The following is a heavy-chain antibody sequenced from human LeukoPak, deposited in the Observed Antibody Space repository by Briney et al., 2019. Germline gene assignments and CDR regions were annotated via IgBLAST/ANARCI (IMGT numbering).Heavy chain of an antibody. Sequence: PGGSLRLSCAASGFTFSNAWMSWVRQAPGKGPEWVGRIKSKTDGGTTDYAAPVKGRFTISRDDSKNTLYLQMNSLKTEDTAVYYCTTAVYYGGNSAFDYWGQGTLVTVSS. V-gene: IGHV3-15*01. CDR3: TTAVYYGGNSAFDY. J-gene: IGHJ4*02. CDR1: GFTFSNAW. D-gene: IGHD4-23*01. CDR2: IKSKTDGGTT.